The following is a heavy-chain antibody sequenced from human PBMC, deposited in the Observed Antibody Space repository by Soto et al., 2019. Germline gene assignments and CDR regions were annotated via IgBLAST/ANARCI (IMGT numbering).Heavy chain of an antibody. CDR1: GGSISSGGYS. CDR2: IYHSGST. J-gene: IGHJ5*02. Sequence: QLQLQESGSGLVKPSQTLSLTCAVSGGSISSGGYSWSWIRQPPGKGLEWIGYIYHSGSTYYNPSLKSRVTIAVDRSKNQFSLKLSSVTAADTAVYYCARVDYYGRGGNWFDPWGQGTLVTVSS. CDR3: ARVDYYGRGGNWFDP. D-gene: IGHD3-10*01. V-gene: IGHV4-30-2*01.